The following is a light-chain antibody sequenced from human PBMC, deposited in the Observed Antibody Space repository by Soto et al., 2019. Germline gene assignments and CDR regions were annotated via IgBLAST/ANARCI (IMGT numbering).Light chain of an antibody. J-gene: IGLJ2*01. CDR3: SSYTSSSKVV. CDR2: DVS. Sequence: QSALTQPASVSGSPGQSITISCTGTSSDVGGYNYVSWYQQHPGKAPKLMIYDVSNRPSGVSNRFSGSKSGNTASLTISGHQAEDEDDYYCSSYTSSSKVVFGGGTKLTVL. V-gene: IGLV2-14*01. CDR1: SSDVGGYNY.